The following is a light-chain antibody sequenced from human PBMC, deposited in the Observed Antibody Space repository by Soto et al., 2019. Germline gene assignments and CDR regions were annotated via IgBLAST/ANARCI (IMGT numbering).Light chain of an antibody. CDR3: QQYNNWPWT. V-gene: IGKV3-15*01. CDR1: QSVSSD. CDR2: GAS. J-gene: IGKJ1*01. Sequence: ETMMTQSPATLSASPVERAALSCRASQSVSSDLAWYQQEPGQAPRLLIHGASTRATGFPARFSGSGSGTEFTLTISSLQSEDFAVYYCQQYNNWPWTFGQGTKVDIK.